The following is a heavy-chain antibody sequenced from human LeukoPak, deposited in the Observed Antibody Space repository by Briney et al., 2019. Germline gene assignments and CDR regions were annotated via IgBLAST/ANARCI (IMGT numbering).Heavy chain of an antibody. V-gene: IGHV4-38-2*02. CDR3: ARARGTVAIDY. J-gene: IGHJ4*02. D-gene: IGHD5-12*01. CDR1: GYSISSGYY. Sequence: SETLSLTCTVSGYSISSGYYWGWIRQPPGKGLEWIGGIYHSGSTYYNPSLKSRVTISVDTSKNHFSLKLSSVTAADAAVYYCARARGTVAIDYWGQGTLVTVSS. CDR2: IYHSGST.